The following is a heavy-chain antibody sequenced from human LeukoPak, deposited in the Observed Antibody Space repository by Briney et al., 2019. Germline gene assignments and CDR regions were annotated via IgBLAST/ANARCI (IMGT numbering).Heavy chain of an antibody. CDR2: ISGSGGST. Sequence: PGGSLRLSCAASGFTFSSYAMSWVRQAPGKGLEWVSAISGSGGSTYYADSVKGRFTISRDNSKNTLYLQMNSLRAEGTAVYYCAKDVLGYSYGYFGYWRQGTLVTVSS. D-gene: IGHD5-18*01. CDR1: GFTFSSYA. CDR3: AKDVLGYSYGYFGY. V-gene: IGHV3-23*01. J-gene: IGHJ4*02.